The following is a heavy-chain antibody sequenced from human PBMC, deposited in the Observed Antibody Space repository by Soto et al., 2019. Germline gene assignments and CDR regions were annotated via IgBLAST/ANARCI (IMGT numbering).Heavy chain of an antibody. D-gene: IGHD1-26*01. V-gene: IGHV1-8*01. J-gene: IGHJ4*02. Sequence: QVQLVQSGAEVREPGASVKVSCKASGYSFTSLDINWVRQTAGQGLEWMGWMQPSTGRTGYAQKFQGRVTRTRDTSINTAYMGLTTLTSDDTAFYYCARGVSAGVDYWGQGTLVTVSS. CDR3: ARGVSAGVDY. CDR2: MQPSTGRT. CDR1: GYSFTSLD.